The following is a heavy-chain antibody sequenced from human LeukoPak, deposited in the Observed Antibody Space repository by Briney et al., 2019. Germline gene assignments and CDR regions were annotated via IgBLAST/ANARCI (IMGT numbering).Heavy chain of an antibody. CDR2: IYYSGST. CDR3: ATYGELDAFDI. J-gene: IGHJ3*02. Sequence: PSQTLSLTCTVSGGSISSGSYYWSWIRQPAGKGLEWIGYIYYSGSTNYNPSLKSRVTISVDTSKNQFSLKLSSVTAADTAVYYCATYGELDAFDIWGQGTMVTVSS. D-gene: IGHD3-10*01. V-gene: IGHV4-61*10. CDR1: GGSISSGSYY.